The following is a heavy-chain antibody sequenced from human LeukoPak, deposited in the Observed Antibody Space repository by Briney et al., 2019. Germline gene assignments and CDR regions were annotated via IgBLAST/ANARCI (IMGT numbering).Heavy chain of an antibody. D-gene: IGHD5-12*01. J-gene: IGHJ4*02. Sequence: PSETLSLTCTVSGGSISSYYWSWIRQPPGKGLEWIGYIYYSGSTYYNPSLKSRVTISVDTSKNQFSLKLSSVTAADTAVYYCARQGGSVLHYSDYWGQGTLVTVSS. CDR3: ARQGGSVLHYSDY. V-gene: IGHV4-59*08. CDR1: GGSISSYY. CDR2: IYYSGST.